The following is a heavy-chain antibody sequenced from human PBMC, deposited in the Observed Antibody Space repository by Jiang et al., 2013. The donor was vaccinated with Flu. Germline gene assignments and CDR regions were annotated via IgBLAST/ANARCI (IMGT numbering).Heavy chain of an antibody. CDR1: GYSFTTYS. D-gene: IGHD3-16*02. J-gene: IGHJ4*02. V-gene: IGHV7-4-1*02. CDR2: INPNTGSP. Sequence: GPSVKISCKTSGYSFTTYSINWVRQAPGQGLEWMGWINPNTGSPIYAQGFTGRFVFSLDTSVGTAYLQINNLEAEDTAVYFCARRSPTDYWGQGTLVTVSS. CDR3: ARRSPTDY.